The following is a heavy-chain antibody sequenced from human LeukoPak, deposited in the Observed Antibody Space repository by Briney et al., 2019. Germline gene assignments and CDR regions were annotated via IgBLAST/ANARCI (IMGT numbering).Heavy chain of an antibody. CDR3: ARKAPHDSSGWYFDL. CDR2: INPSDGGA. J-gene: IGHJ2*01. CDR1: GYTFTAHY. Sequence: ASVKVSCKASGYTFTAHYIHWVRQAPGQGLEWMGIINPSDGGATYTQKFQGRLTMSRDTSTSALYMELSSLKSEDTAIYYCARKAPHDSSGWYFDLWGRGTLVTVSS. V-gene: IGHV1-46*01. D-gene: IGHD3-22*01.